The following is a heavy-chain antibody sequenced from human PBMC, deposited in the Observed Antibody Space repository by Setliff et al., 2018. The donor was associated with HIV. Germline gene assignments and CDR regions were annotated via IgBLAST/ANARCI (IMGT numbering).Heavy chain of an antibody. CDR1: GFTFSSYS. Sequence: GGSLRLSCAASGFTFSSYSMNWVRQAPGKGLEWVSSISSSSSYIYCADSVKGRFTISRDNAKNSLYLQMNSLRAEDTAVYYCARPLTKDIVVVPAAPLDGWGQGTLVTVSS. CDR2: ISSSSSYI. V-gene: IGHV3-21*01. J-gene: IGHJ4*02. CDR3: ARPLTKDIVVVPAAPLDG. D-gene: IGHD2-2*01.